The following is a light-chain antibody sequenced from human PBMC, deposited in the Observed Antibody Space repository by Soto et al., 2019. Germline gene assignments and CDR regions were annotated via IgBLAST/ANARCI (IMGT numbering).Light chain of an antibody. V-gene: IGLV2-14*01. Sequence: QSALTQPASVSGSPGQSIAISCTGTSSDVGGYKYVSWYQQSSGKAPKLIIYDVSARPSGVSDRFSGSKSGDTASLTISGLQAEDEADYYCSSYTGSNILVFGGGTKLTVL. CDR1: SSDVGGYKY. CDR3: SSYTGSNILV. CDR2: DVS. J-gene: IGLJ2*01.